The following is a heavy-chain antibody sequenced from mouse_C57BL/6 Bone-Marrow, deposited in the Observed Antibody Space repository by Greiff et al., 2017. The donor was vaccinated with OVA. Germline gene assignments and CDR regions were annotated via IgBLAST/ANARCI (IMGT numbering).Heavy chain of an antibody. CDR1: GYTFTSYW. D-gene: IGHD2-1*01. CDR2: IDPNSGGT. J-gene: IGHJ4*01. V-gene: IGHV1-72*01. CDR3: ARSRGNSYYYAMDY. Sequence: QVHVKQSGAELVKPGASVKLSCKASGYTFTSYWMHWVKQRPGRGLEWIGRIDPNSGGTKYNEKFKSKATLTVDKPSSTAYMQLSSLTSEDSAVYYCARSRGNSYYYAMDYWGQGTSVTVSS.